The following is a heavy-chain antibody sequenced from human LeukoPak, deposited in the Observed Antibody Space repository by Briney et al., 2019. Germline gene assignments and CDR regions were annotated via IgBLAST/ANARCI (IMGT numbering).Heavy chain of an antibody. CDR3: ARGDYYYYYGMDA. Sequence: PSETLSLTCAVSGGSISSGGYSWRWIRQPPGKGLEWIGYIYHSGSTYYNPSLKSRVTISVDRSKNQFSLKLSSVTAADTAVYYCARGDYYYYYGMDAWGKGTTVTVSS. J-gene: IGHJ6*04. CDR1: GGSISSGGYS. V-gene: IGHV4-30-2*01. CDR2: IYHSGST.